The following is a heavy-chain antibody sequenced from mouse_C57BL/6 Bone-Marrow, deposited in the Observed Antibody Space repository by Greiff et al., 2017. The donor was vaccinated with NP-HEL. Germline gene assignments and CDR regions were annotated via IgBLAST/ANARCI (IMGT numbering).Heavy chain of an antibody. Sequence: EVQVVESGPGLVKPSQSLSLTCSVTGYSITSGYYWNWIRQFPGNKLEWMGYISYDGSNNSNPSLKNRISITRDTSKNQFFLKLNSVTTEDTATYYCARDYYGNYSFADWGQGTLVTVSA. D-gene: IGHD2-1*01. CDR3: ARDYYGNYSFAD. V-gene: IGHV3-6*01. CDR2: ISYDGSN. CDR1: GYSITSGYY. J-gene: IGHJ3*01.